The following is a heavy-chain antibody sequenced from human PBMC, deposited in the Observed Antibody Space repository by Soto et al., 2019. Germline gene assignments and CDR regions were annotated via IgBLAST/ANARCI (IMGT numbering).Heavy chain of an antibody. CDR2: IYYSGST. Sequence: SETLSLTCTVSGGSISSGGYYWSWIRQHPGKGLEWIGYIYYSGSTYYNPSLKSRVTISVDTSKNQFSLKLSSVTAADTAVYYCARDVGSSWSSAYYYYGMDVWGQGTTVTVS. J-gene: IGHJ6*02. V-gene: IGHV4-31*03. CDR3: ARDVGSSWSSAYYYYGMDV. D-gene: IGHD6-13*01. CDR1: GGSISSGGYY.